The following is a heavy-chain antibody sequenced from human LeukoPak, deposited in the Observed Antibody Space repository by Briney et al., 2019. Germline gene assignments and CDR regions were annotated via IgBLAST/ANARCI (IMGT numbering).Heavy chain of an antibody. J-gene: IGHJ4*02. CDR2: IRCDGSYN. Sequence: GGSLRLSCAASGFIFSSSGMHWVRQAPGKGLEWVAFIRCDGSYNYYADSVKGRFTISRDSSKKTLYLQMNSLRVEDTAVYYCAKAMTTVTPFDYWGQGTLVTVSS. CDR3: AKAMTTVTPFDY. CDR1: GFIFSSSG. V-gene: IGHV3-30*02. D-gene: IGHD4-17*01.